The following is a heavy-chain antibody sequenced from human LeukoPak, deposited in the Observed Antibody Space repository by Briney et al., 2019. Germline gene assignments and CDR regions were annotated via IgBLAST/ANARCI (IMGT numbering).Heavy chain of an antibody. CDR3: TFDY. CDR2: ISSGSTYI. CDR1: GFTFSSYS. Sequence: GGSLRLSCAASGFTFSSYSMNWVRQAPGKGLEWVSSISSGSTYIYYADSVKGRFTISRDNAKNPLYLQMNSLRAEDTALYYCTFDYWGQGTLVTVSS. V-gene: IGHV3-21*01. J-gene: IGHJ4*02.